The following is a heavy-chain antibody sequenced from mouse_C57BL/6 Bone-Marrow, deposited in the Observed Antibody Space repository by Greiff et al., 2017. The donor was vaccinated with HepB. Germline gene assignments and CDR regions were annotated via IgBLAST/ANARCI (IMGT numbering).Heavy chain of an antibody. CDR3: ARRDGNYLWFAY. J-gene: IGHJ3*01. CDR1: GYSFTGYY. V-gene: IGHV1-42*01. CDR2: INPSTGGT. D-gene: IGHD2-1*01. Sequence: EVQLQQSGPELVKPGASVKISCKASGYSFTGYYMNWVKQSPEKSLEWIGEINPSTGGTTYNQKFKAKATLTVDKSSSTAYMQLKSLTSEDSAVYYCARRDGNYLWFAYWGQGTLVTVSA.